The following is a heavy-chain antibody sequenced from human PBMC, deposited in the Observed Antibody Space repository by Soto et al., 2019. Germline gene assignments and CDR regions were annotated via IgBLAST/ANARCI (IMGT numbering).Heavy chain of an antibody. CDR3: ARGDSTDCSNGVCSFFYNHDMDV. Sequence: ASVKVSCKASGDSFTDYHIHWVRQAPGQGLEWLGRINPKSGGTSTAQKFQGWVTMTTDTSISTASMELTRLTSDDTAIYYCARGDSTDCSNGVCSFFYNHDMDVWGQGTTVTAP. CDR1: GDSFTDYH. J-gene: IGHJ6*02. D-gene: IGHD2-8*01. V-gene: IGHV1-2*04. CDR2: INPKSGGT.